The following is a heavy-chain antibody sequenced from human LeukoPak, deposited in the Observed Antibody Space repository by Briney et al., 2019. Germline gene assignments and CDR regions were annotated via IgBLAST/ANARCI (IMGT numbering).Heavy chain of an antibody. D-gene: IGHD3-22*01. V-gene: IGHV3-23*01. CDR2: MRGSGGST. J-gene: IGHJ4*02. CDR3: AKNYYDSSGYGFDF. CDR1: GFTFTHYA. Sequence: GGSLRLSCAASGFTFTHYAMSWVRQAPGKGLEWVSAMRGSGGSTYYADSVKGRFTISRDNSKNTLYLQMSSLRAEDTAVYYCAKNYYDSSGYGFDFWGQGTLVTVSS.